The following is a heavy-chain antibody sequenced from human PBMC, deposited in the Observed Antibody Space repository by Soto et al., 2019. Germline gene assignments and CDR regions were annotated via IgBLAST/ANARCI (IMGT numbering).Heavy chain of an antibody. CDR2: IYWDDDK. CDR1: GFSLSTSGVG. V-gene: IGHV2-5*02. Sequence: QITLKESGPTLVKPTQTLTLTCTFSGFSLSTSGVGVGWIRQPPGKALEWLALIYWDDDKRYSPSLKSRLTIPXXTXKXXVVLTMTNMDPVDTATYYCAHSNCISTSCYGDFDYWGQGTLVTVSS. D-gene: IGHD2-2*01. CDR3: AHSNCISTSCYGDFDY. J-gene: IGHJ4*02.